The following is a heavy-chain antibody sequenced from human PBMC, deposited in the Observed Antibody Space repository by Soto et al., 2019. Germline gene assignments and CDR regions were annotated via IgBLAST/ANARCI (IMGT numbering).Heavy chain of an antibody. CDR2: ISPGDSDT. D-gene: IGHD3-9*01. V-gene: IGHV5-51*01. J-gene: IGHJ4*02. CDR3: ARHATYYDILSGYYFDY. Sequence: GESLKISCKGSGYTFNSYRIGRVRQLPGKGLEWMGIISPGDSDTKYSQSFQGQVTISADKSISTAYLQWNSLKASDTAMYYCARHATYYDILSGYYFDYWGQGTLITVSS. CDR1: GYTFNSYR.